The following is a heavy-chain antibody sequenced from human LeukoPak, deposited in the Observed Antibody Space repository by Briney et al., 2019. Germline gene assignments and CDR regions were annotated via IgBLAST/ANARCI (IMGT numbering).Heavy chain of an antibody. Sequence: PWETLSLTCAVYGGSFSGYYWNWIRQPPGKGLEWIGEINHSGSANYNPSLKSRVTISVDTSKNQFSLKLSSVTAADTAVYYCARPSPPLVTWGQGTMVTVSS. CDR1: GGSFSGYY. V-gene: IGHV4-34*01. J-gene: IGHJ3*01. CDR3: ARPSPPLVT. CDR2: INHSGSA. D-gene: IGHD2-15*01.